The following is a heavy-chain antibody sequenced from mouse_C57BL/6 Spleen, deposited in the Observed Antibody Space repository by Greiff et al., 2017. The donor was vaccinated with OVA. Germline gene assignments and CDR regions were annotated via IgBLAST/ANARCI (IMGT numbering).Heavy chain of an antibody. D-gene: IGHD1-1*01. Sequence: EVTLMESGGGLVKPGGSLKLSCAASGFTFSSYAMSWVRQTPETRLEWVATISDGGSYTYYPDNVKGRFTISRDNAKNNLYLQMSHLKSEDTAMYYCAGDPGYYGSSLGYYFDYWGQGTTLTVSS. CDR3: AGDPGYYGSSLGYYFDY. J-gene: IGHJ2*01. CDR2: ISDGGSYT. V-gene: IGHV5-4*01. CDR1: GFTFSSYA.